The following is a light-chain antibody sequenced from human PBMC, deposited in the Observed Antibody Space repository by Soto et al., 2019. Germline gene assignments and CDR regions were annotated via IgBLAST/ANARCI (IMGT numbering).Light chain of an antibody. CDR2: KAS. CDR1: QTVNIW. J-gene: IGKJ4*01. Sequence: DIQMTQSPSTLSASIGDRVTITCRASQTVNIWLAWYQQKPGKAPKLLIQKASSLESGVPSRFSGSGSGTDFTLTIRSLQPDDIAIYYCQQDPDVLTFGGGNRVEIK. CDR3: QQDPDVLT. V-gene: IGKV1-5*03.